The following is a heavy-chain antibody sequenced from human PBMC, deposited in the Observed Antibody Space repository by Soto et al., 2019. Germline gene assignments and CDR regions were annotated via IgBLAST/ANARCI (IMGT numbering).Heavy chain of an antibody. CDR2: IIPIFGTA. J-gene: IGHJ6*02. D-gene: IGHD1-1*01. CDR3: ARNGPYHSYYYYYGMDV. Sequence: SVKVSCKASGGTFSSYAISWVRQAPGQGLEWMGGIIPIFGTANYAQKFQGRVTITADESTSTAYMELSSLRAEDTAVYYCARNGPYHSYYYYYGMDVWGQGTTVTV. V-gene: IGHV1-69*13. CDR1: GGTFSSYA.